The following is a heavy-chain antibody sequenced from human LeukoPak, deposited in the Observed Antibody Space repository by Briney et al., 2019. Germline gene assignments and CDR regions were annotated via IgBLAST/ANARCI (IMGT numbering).Heavy chain of an antibody. CDR1: GFTFSSYA. J-gene: IGHJ4*02. Sequence: GGSLRLSCAASGFTFSSYAMSWVRQAPGKGLEWVSGISGSGGSTYYADSVKGRFTISRDNSKYTLYLQMNSLRAEDTAVYYCAKVGYCSSTSCPRTYYFDYWGQGTLVTVSS. D-gene: IGHD2-2*03. CDR2: ISGSGGST. CDR3: AKVGYCSSTSCPRTYYFDY. V-gene: IGHV3-23*01.